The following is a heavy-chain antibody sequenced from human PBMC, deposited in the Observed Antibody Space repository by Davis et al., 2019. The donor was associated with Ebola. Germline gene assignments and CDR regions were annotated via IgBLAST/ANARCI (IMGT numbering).Heavy chain of an antibody. D-gene: IGHD4-11*01. Sequence: ASVKVSCKASGYTFTSYAMHWVRQAPGQRLEWMGWINAGNGNTKYSQKFQGRVTITRDTSTSTAYMELRSLRSDDTAVYYCATTTSSSYGAPVTFDYWGQGTLVTVSS. CDR1: GYTFTSYA. CDR2: INAGNGNT. V-gene: IGHV1-3*01. CDR3: ATTTSSSYGAPVTFDY. J-gene: IGHJ4*02.